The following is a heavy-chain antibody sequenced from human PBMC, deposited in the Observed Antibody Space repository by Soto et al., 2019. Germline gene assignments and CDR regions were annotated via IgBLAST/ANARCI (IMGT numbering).Heavy chain of an antibody. Sequence: WIWIRQHPGKGLEWIGYIYYGGSTYYNSSLKSRITISVDASRNQFFLNLSSVTAADTALYYCARARPDNIDYWGQGTLVTVSS. J-gene: IGHJ4*02. CDR3: ARARPDNIDY. D-gene: IGHD3-9*01. V-gene: IGHV4-31*02. CDR2: IYYGGST.